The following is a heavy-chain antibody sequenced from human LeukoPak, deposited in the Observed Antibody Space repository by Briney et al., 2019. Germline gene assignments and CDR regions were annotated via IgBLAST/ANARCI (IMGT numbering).Heavy chain of an antibody. J-gene: IGHJ4*02. CDR1: GFTFSSYW. CDR2: IKQDGSEE. V-gene: IGHV3-7*01. Sequence: GGSLRLSCAASGFTFSSYWMSWVRQAPGKGLEWVANIKQDGSEEYYVDSVKGRFTISRDNAKNSLYLQMNSLRAEDTAVYYCAKNPPLRGSSSWNDYWGQGTLVTVSS. CDR3: AKNPPLRGSSSWNDY. D-gene: IGHD6-13*01.